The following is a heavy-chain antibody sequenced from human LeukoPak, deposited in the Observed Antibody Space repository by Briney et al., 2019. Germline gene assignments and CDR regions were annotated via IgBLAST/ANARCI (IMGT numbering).Heavy chain of an antibody. V-gene: IGHV1-46*01. CDR3: AREVATIPYYYYYMDV. CDR1: GYTFTSYY. CDR2: INPSGGST. D-gene: IGHD5-12*01. J-gene: IGHJ6*03. Sequence: ASVKVSCKASGYTFTSYYMHWVRQAPGQGLEWMGIINPSGGSTRYAQKFQGRVTMTRDMSTSTVYMELSSLRSEDTAVYYCAREVATIPYYYYYMDVWGKGTTVTVSS.